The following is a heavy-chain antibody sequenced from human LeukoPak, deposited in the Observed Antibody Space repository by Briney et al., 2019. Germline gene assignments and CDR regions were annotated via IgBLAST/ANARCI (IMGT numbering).Heavy chain of an antibody. J-gene: IGHJ4*02. CDR2: IKQDGSEK. Sequence: PGGSLRLSCAASGFTFSNYWMSWVRQAPGKGLEWVANIKQDGSEKYYVDSVKGRFTISRDNAKNSLYLQMNSLRAEDTALYARAQTYGDYRLLLDYWGQGTLVTVSS. CDR3: AQTYGDYRLLLDY. V-gene: IGHV3-7*03. D-gene: IGHD4-17*01. CDR1: GFTFSNYW.